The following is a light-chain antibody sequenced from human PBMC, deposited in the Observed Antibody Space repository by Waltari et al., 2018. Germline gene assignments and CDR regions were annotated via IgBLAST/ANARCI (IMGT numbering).Light chain of an antibody. CDR3: CFNAGTNYIGV. V-gene: IGLV2-23*01. CDR1: SSDVGSYKL. J-gene: IGLJ2*01. CDR2: EDN. Sequence: QSALTQPASVSGSPGQSITISCTGTSSDVGSYKLVSWYQQYSGKAPKLKIFEDNKRPSGVSYRFPGSKACNPASLTIPGLQAEDEGDYYRCFNAGTNYIGVFGGGTKLNVL.